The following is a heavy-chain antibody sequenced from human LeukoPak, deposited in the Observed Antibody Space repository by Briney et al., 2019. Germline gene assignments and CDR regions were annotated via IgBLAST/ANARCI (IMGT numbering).Heavy chain of an antibody. D-gene: IGHD1-1*01. CDR1: GGSISSYY. CDR3: AREAGWNDPFDY. J-gene: IGHJ4*02. Sequence: SETLSLTCTVSGGSISSYYWSWIRQPPGKGLEWIGYIYYSGSTNYNPSLKSRVTISVDTTKNQFSLKLCSVTAADTAVYYCAREAGWNDPFDYWGQGTLVTVSS. CDR2: IYYSGST. V-gene: IGHV4-59*01.